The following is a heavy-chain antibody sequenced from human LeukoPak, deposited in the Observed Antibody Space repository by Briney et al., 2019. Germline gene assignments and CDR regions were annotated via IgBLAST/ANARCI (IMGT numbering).Heavy chain of an antibody. CDR1: GFTFSSYG. Sequence: GGSLRLSCAASGFTFSSYGMHWVRQAPGKGLEWVAFIRYDGSNKYYADSVKGRFTISRDNSKNTLFLQMNTLRAEDTAVYYCAKLQAGGDYSPFDYWGQGTLVTVSS. CDR2: IRYDGSNK. D-gene: IGHD4-11*01. CDR3: AKLQAGGDYSPFDY. V-gene: IGHV3-30*02. J-gene: IGHJ4*02.